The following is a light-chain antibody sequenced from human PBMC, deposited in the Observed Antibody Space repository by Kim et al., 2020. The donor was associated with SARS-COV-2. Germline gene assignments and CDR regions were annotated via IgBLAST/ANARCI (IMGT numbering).Light chain of an antibody. CDR2: LGS. Sequence: EPASISCRSSQSLLHSNGYNYLHWYLQKPGQSPQLLIYLGSNRASGVPDRFSGSGSGTDFTLKISRVEAEDVGVYYCMQALQIPHTFGQGTKLEI. CDR3: MQALQIPHT. CDR1: QSLLHSNGYNY. V-gene: IGKV2-28*01. J-gene: IGKJ2*01.